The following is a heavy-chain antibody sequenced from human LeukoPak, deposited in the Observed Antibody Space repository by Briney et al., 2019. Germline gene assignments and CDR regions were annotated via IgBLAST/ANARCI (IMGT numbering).Heavy chain of an antibody. D-gene: IGHD3-22*01. CDR3: ARDRNSSGYYWYFDL. V-gene: IGHV4-59*01. J-gene: IGHJ2*01. Sequence: PSETLSLTCTVSGGSISSYYWSWIRQPPGKGLEWIGYIYYSGSTNYNPSLKSRVTISVDTSKNQFSLKLSSVIAADTAVYYCARDRNSSGYYWYFDLWGRGTLVTVSS. CDR2: IYYSGST. CDR1: GGSISSYY.